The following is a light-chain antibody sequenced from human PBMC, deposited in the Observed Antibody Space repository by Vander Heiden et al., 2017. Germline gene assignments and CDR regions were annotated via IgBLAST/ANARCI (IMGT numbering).Light chain of an antibody. CDR2: DAS. CDR3: QQYDKLPPYT. Sequence: DIQMTQSPSSPSASVGHTVTITCQTSQDISNYLNWYQQKPGKATKLLSYDASNLETGVPSRFSGSGSRTDFTFTISSLQPEDIATYYCQQYDKLPPYTFGQGTKLGIK. CDR1: QDISNY. V-gene: IGKV1-33*01. J-gene: IGKJ2*01.